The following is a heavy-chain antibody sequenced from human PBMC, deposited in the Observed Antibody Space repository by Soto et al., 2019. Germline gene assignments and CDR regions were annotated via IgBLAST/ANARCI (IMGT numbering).Heavy chain of an antibody. CDR3: ASVRGGYYYAMDV. Sequence: SETLSLTCTVSGGSISSGGYYWTWIRQHAGKGLEWIGNIYYGGSTFYNPSLRSRITISIDTSNSQFSLKLTSVTAADTAVYYCASVRGGYYYAMDVWGQGTTVTVSS. D-gene: IGHD3-10*02. J-gene: IGHJ6*02. CDR1: GGSISSGGYY. V-gene: IGHV4-31*03. CDR2: IYYGGST.